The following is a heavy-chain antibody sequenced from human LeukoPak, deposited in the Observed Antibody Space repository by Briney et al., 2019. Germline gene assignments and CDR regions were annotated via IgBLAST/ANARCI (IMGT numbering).Heavy chain of an antibody. CDR3: ARDSWVPAAHDAFDI. J-gene: IGHJ3*02. CDR1: GFTFSNSW. D-gene: IGHD2-2*01. V-gene: IGHV3-7*01. CDR2: VQHIGGET. Sequence: PGGSLRLACAGSGFTFSNSWMGWVRQARGKGLGWVANVQHIGGETYYVDSVKGRFTISRDNSKNTLYLQMNSLRAEDTAVYYCARDSWVPAAHDAFDIWGQGTMVTVSS.